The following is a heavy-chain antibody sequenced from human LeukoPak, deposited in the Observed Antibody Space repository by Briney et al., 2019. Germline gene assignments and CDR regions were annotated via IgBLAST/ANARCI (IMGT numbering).Heavy chain of an antibody. CDR2: IYNSGRT. CDR1: GDSISSYY. J-gene: IGHJ4*02. Sequence: SETLSLTCTVSGDSISSYYWSWLRPPPGKGLEWIGYIYNSGRTNYNPSLKSRVTISVDTSKNQFSLRLSSVTAADTAVYYCARGHSNCSPTSCYFPSDYWGQGTLVTVSS. CDR3: ARGHSNCSPTSCYFPSDY. D-gene: IGHD2-2*01. V-gene: IGHV4-59*01.